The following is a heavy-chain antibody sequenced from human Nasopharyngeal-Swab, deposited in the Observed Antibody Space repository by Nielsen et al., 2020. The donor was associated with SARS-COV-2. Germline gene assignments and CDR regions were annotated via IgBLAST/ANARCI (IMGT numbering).Heavy chain of an antibody. V-gene: IGHV4-59*13. J-gene: IGHJ5*02. CDR2: IYYSGST. Sequence: SETLSLTCTVSGGSISSYYWNWIRQPPGKGLEWIGYIYYSGSTNYNPSLKSRVTISVDTSKNQFSLKLSSVTAADTAVYYCARGGRYCSGGSCLLNWFDPWGQGTLVTVSS. CDR1: GGSISSYY. CDR3: ARGGRYCSGGSCLLNWFDP. D-gene: IGHD2-15*01.